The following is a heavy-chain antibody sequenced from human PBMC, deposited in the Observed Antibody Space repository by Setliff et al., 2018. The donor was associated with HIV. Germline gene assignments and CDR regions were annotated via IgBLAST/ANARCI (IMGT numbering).Heavy chain of an antibody. D-gene: IGHD3-9*01. V-gene: IGHV3-48*04. Sequence: PGGSLRLSCAASGFTFSSYSMNWVHQAPGKGLEWVSYISSSSSTIYYADSVKGRFTISRDNAKNSLYLQMNSLRAEDTAVYYCARDRTDILTYFDYWGQGTLVTVSS. J-gene: IGHJ4*02. CDR2: ISSSSSTI. CDR3: ARDRTDILTYFDY. CDR1: GFTFSSYS.